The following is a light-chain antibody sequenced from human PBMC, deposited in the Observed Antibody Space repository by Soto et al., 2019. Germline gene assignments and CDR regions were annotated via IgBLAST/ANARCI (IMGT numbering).Light chain of an antibody. CDR2: DVS. CDR3: CSDAGTYV. CDR1: SSDVGGYNY. Sequence: QSALTQPRSVSGSPGQSVTISCTGTSSDVGGYNYVSWYQQHPGKAPKLMIYDVSERPSGVPDRFSGSKSGNTASLTISGLQAEDEADYYCCSDAGTYVFGTGTKVTVL. V-gene: IGLV2-11*01. J-gene: IGLJ1*01.